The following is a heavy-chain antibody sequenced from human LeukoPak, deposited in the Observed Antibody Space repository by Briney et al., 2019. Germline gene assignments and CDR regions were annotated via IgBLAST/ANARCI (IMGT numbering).Heavy chain of an antibody. CDR3: ARVYSSGWYFDP. V-gene: IGHV3-21*01. J-gene: IGHJ5*02. Sequence: GSLRLSCAASGFTFSSYRMNWVRQAPGKGLEWVSSISSSSTNIYYADSVKGRFTISRDNAKNSLYPQMNSLRAEDTAVYYCARVYSSGWYFDPWGQGTLVTVSS. CDR1: GFTFSSYR. CDR2: ISSSSTNI. D-gene: IGHD6-19*01.